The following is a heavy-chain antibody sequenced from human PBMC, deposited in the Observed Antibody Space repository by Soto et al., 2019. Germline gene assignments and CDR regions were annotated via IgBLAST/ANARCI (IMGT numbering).Heavy chain of an antibody. V-gene: IGHV4-39*01. CDR3: ARLVFVVVPAAMAHYFDY. Sequence: PSETLSLTCTVSGGSISSSIYYWGWIRQPPGKGLEWIGSIYYSGSTYYNPSLKSRVTISVDTSKNQFSLKLSSVTAADTAVYYCARLVFVVVPAAMAHYFDYWGQGTLVTVSS. J-gene: IGHJ4*02. CDR2: IYYSGST. D-gene: IGHD2-2*01. CDR1: GGSISSSIYY.